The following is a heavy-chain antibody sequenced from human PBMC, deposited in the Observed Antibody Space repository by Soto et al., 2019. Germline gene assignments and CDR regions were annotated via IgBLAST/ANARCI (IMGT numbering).Heavy chain of an antibody. Sequence: QVQLVESGGGVVQPGGSLRLSRATSGFSLSSYAMHWVRQAPGKGLEWVALMSYDETKKYYADSVKGRFTISRDTSKNTLFLQMNNLRVEDTAVYYCAKDRRDGDFMHILVVDFWGQGALVTVSS. CDR3: AKDRRDGDFMHILVVDF. CDR1: GFSLSSYA. CDR2: MSYDETKK. V-gene: IGHV3-30*18. D-gene: IGHD2-15*01. J-gene: IGHJ4*02.